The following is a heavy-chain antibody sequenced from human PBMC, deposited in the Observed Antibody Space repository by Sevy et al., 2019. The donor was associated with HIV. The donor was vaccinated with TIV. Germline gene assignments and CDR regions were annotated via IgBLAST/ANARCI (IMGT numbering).Heavy chain of an antibody. J-gene: IGHJ3*02. CDR3: ARLLRGMATITGAFDI. CDR2: INPNSGGT. D-gene: IGHD5-12*01. CDR1: GYTFTGYY. Sequence: ASVKVSCKASGYTFTGYYMHWVRQAPGQGLEWMGRINPNSGGTNYAQKFQGRVTMTRDTSISTAYMELSRLRSDDTAVYYCARLLRGMATITGAFDIWGQGTVVTVSS. V-gene: IGHV1-2*06.